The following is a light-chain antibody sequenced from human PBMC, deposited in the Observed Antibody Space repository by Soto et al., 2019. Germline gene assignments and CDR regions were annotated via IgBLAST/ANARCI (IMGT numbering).Light chain of an antibody. CDR1: QSVSSN. V-gene: IGKV3-15*01. Sequence: ERVITQSPATLSVSPGERATLSCRASQSVSSNLAWYPQTPGQAPRLFIYGASTRETAIPPRFGCSGAGPECTRTISSLQSEDVAVYYCQQYDNWTITFGQGTRLEIK. CDR2: GAS. J-gene: IGKJ5*01. CDR3: QQYDNWTIT.